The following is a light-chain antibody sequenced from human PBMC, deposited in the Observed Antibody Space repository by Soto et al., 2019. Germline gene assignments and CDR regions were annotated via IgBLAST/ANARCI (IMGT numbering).Light chain of an antibody. Sequence: DIQMTQSPSSLSASGGDRVTITCRASQSISTYLNWYQCKPGKAPKVVIYAASSLASGVPSRFRGSGSGTEFTLTISSPQAEDFATYYCQQSYRAPWTFGQGTKVDI. CDR1: QSISTY. J-gene: IGKJ1*01. CDR3: QQSYRAPWT. V-gene: IGKV1-39*01. CDR2: AAS.